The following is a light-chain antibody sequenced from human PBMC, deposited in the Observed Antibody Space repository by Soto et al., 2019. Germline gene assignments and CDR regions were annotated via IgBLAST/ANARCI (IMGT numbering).Light chain of an antibody. CDR1: QGIVSW. J-gene: IGKJ4*01. CDR3: QQTTSFPLT. Sequence: DSQMTQSPSSVSASVGDRVTITCRASQGIVSWLAWYQQKPGKAPKLLIYAASNLQSGVPLRFSGSGSGTDFTLTISSLQPEDFAPYYCQQTTSFPLTIGGGTKVEIK. CDR2: AAS. V-gene: IGKV1-12*01.